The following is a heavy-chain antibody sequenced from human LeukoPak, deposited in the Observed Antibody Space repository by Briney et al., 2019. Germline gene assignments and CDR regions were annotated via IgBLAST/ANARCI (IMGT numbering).Heavy chain of an antibody. Sequence: PGGSLRLSCAGYGITLSELWMNWVRQVPGKGLEWVANIKQDGSEKKYVDSVKGRFTISRDNAKNSVYLQMNSLRVDDTAVCYCVGGYGWLPDYWGQGALVTVSS. V-gene: IGHV3-7*04. CDR1: GITLSELW. CDR3: VGGYGWLPDY. CDR2: IKQDGSEK. J-gene: IGHJ4*02. D-gene: IGHD6-19*01.